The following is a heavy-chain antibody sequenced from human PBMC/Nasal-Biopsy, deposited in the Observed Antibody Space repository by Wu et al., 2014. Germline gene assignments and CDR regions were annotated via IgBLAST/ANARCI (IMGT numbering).Heavy chain of an antibody. J-gene: IGHJ4*02. CDR2: ITDSGSTT. D-gene: IGHD3-9*01. V-gene: IGHV3-23*01. Sequence: GKGLEWVSTITDSGSTTYYADSVRGRFTISRDNSKNSLYLQMNSLRAEDTAVYYCAKDLWPKHLTPYPFEYWGQGTLVTVSS. CDR3: AKDLWPKHLTPYPFEY.